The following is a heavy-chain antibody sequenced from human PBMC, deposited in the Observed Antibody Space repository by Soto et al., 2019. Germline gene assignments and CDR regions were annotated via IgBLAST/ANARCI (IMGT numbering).Heavy chain of an antibody. CDR2: IWYDASKQ. D-gene: IGHD2-15*01. J-gene: IGHJ4*02. Sequence: GGSMGLSCATCGVRFSVYGMHLARQAPGKGLEWVAVIWYDASKQFYAASVEGRFTISRDNSKAILYLQMNSVRAEDTAVYYCAAWAEGATEVHWGQGTLVTVSS. CDR1: GVRFSVYG. V-gene: IGHV3-33*01. CDR3: AAWAEGATEVH.